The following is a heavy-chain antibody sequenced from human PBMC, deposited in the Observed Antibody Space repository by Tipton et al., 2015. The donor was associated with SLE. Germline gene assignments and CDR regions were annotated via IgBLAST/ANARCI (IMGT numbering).Heavy chain of an antibody. CDR3: ARDIIAVAGTGY. V-gene: IGHV4-34*01. CDR2: INHSGNT. CDR1: GGSFSNYY. J-gene: IGHJ4*02. Sequence: TLSLTCAVYGGSFSNYYWSWIRQPPGKGLEWIGEINHSGNTNYNPSLKSRVTISVDTSKNQFSLKLSSVTAADTAVYYCARDIIAVAGTGYWGQGTLVTVYS. D-gene: IGHD6-19*01.